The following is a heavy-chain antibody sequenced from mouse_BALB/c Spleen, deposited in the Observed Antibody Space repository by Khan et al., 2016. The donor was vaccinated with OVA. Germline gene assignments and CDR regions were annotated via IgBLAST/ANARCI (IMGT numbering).Heavy chain of an antibody. CDR1: GFSLTRYG. Sequence: VELVESGPDLVAPSQSLSITCTVSGFSLTRYGVHWVRQPPGKGLEWLGVMWAGGHINSTSALMYRLSISKDNSKSQVLLKMDSLQTDYTVIYYCGRDHYDGYFDVWGAGTTVTVSS. D-gene: IGHD1-1*01. V-gene: IGHV2-9*02. CDR2: MWAGGHI. J-gene: IGHJ1*01. CDR3: GRDHYDGYFDV.